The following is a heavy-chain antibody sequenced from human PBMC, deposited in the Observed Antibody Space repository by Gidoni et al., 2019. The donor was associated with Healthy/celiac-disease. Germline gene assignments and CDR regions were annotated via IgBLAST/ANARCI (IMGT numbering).Heavy chain of an antibody. J-gene: IGHJ4*02. Sequence: QVQLQQWGAGLLKPSETLSLTCAVYGGSFSGYYWSWIRQPPGKGLEWIGEINHSGSTNYNPSLKSRVTISVDTSKNQFSLKLSSVTAADTAVYYCARAPTTVTPTEDFDYWGQGTLVTVSS. CDR3: ARAPTTVTPTEDFDY. CDR1: GGSFSGYY. CDR2: INHSGST. D-gene: IGHD4-17*01. V-gene: IGHV4-34*01.